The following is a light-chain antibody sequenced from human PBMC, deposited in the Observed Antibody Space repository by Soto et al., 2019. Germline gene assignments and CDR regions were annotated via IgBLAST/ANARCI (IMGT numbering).Light chain of an antibody. V-gene: IGLV2-23*01. CDR2: GGN. CDR1: RSDVGGYEF. J-gene: IGLJ2*01. CDR3: CSSRV. Sequence: QSALTQPASVSGFPGQSITISCDGTRSDVGGYEFVSWYQQHPGKGPKLMIFGGNKRPSGVSNRFSGSRSGSTASLTISGLQAEDEADYYCCSSRVFGGGTKLTVL.